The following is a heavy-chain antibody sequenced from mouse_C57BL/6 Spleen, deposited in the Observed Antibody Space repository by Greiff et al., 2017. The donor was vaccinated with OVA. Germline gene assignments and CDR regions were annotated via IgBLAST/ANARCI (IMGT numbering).Heavy chain of an antibody. Sequence: QVQLQQPGAELVKPGASVKMSCKASGYTFTSYWITWVKQRPGQGLEWIGDIYPGSGSTNYNEKFKSKATLTVDTSSSTAYMQLSSLTSEDSAVYYCARWDTTVVEGFDYWGQGTTLTVSS. CDR2: IYPGSGST. D-gene: IGHD1-1*01. CDR1: GYTFTSYW. J-gene: IGHJ2*01. V-gene: IGHV1-55*01. CDR3: ARWDTTVVEGFDY.